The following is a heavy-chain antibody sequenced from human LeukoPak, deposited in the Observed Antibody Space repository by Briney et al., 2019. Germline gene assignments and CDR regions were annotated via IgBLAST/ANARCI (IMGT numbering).Heavy chain of an antibody. CDR2: IYYSGST. D-gene: IGHD4/OR15-4a*01. V-gene: IGHV4-39*01. Sequence: SGPTLVNPSETLSLTCAISSGSINTNDWCSWVRQPPGKGLEWIGTIYYSGSTYYSPSLKSRVTISVDTSKNQFSLKLSSVTAADTAVYYCARRTIQAGTPFDYWGQGTLVTVSS. CDR3: ARRTIQAGTPFDY. J-gene: IGHJ4*02. CDR1: SGSINTNDW.